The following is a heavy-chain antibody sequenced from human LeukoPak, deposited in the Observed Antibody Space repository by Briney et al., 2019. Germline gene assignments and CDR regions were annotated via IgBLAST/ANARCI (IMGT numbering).Heavy chain of an antibody. CDR3: AKGGHPAVVTTRFDS. J-gene: IGHJ5*01. CDR1: GFTFSSYA. D-gene: IGHD2-21*02. Sequence: GGSLRLSCAASGFTFSSYAMSWVRQAPGEGLEWVSSISGSGNYMYHKDSVKGRFTISRDNSKNTLLLQMNSLRAEDSAVYYCAKGGHPAVVTTRFDSWGQGTLVTVSS. V-gene: IGHV3-23*01. CDR2: ISGSGNYM.